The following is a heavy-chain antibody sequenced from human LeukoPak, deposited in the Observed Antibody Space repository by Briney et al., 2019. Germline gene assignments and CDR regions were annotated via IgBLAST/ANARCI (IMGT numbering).Heavy chain of an antibody. D-gene: IGHD6-19*01. V-gene: IGHV4-38-2*02. J-gene: IGHJ4*02. CDR2: IYHSGTT. Sequence: SEXXSXXCTVSGYSISSGFYWGWIRQPPGKXLEWIGRIYHSGTTYSNPSLKSRVTISVDTSKNQFSLKLSSVTAADTAVYYCARGDSGWYLGLGFDYWGQGTLVTVSS. CDR3: ARGDSGWYLGLGFDY. CDR1: GYSISSGFY.